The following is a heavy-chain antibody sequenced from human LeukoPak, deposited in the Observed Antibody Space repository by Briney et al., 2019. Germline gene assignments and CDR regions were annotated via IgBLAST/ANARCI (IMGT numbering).Heavy chain of an antibody. CDR2: IVGDSSRT. CDR1: GLTSHDYA. V-gene: IGHV3-23*01. D-gene: IGHD1-14*01. Sequence: GGSLRISCAISGLTSHDYAMTWVRQAPGKGLEWVSTIVGDSSRTYYAASVRGRFTISRDNSNYVLFLHMNSLRAEDTAIYYCAKQPYNYYYLDVWGKGTTVTISS. CDR3: AKQPYNYYYLDV. J-gene: IGHJ6*03.